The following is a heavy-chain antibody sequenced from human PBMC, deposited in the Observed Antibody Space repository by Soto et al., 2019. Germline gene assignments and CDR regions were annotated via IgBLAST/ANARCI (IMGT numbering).Heavy chain of an antibody. CDR3: ARDRGEVASTSLDP. CDR1: GGSISSYY. V-gene: IGHV4-59*01. J-gene: IGHJ5*02. CDR2: IHYSGST. Sequence: SETLSLTCTVSGGSISSYYWSWIRQPPGKGLEWIGYIHYSGSTNYNPSLKSRDTISVDTSKNQFSLKLSSVTAAETAVYYCARDRGEVASTSLDPWGEGTLVTVS. D-gene: IGHD3-10*01.